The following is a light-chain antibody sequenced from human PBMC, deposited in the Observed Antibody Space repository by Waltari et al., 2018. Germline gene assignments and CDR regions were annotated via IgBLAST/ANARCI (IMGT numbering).Light chain of an antibody. CDR1: QSVSR. CDR2: GAS. CDR3: HQYNDWPPLT. V-gene: IGKV3-15*01. J-gene: IGKJ4*01. Sequence: EVVMTPSPATLSVSPGERVTLSCMASQSVSRLAWYQQKHGQAPRLLISGASTSSTGIPARFSGSGSGTEFTLTISSLQSEDFSIYYCHQYNDWPPLTFGGGTKLEIK.